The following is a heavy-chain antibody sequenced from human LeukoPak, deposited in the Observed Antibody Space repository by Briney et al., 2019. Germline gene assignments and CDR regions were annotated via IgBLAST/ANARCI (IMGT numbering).Heavy chain of an antibody. CDR3: ANTRLRSDGFRSDY. CDR2: MWVWNDGSNE. D-gene: IGHD3-10*02. V-gene: IGHV3-33*06. Sequence: GGSLRLSCTASGFTFSNYGMHWVRQAPGKGLEWVAVMWVWNDGSNEYYADSVKGRFTIARDNSKNTLYLQMVSLRAEDTAVYYCANTRLRSDGFRSDYWGQGTLVTVSS. J-gene: IGHJ4*02. CDR1: GFTFSNYG.